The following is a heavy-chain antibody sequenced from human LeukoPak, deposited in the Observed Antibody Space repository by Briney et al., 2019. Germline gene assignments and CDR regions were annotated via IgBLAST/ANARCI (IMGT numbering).Heavy chain of an antibody. CDR1: GGSFSGYY. CDR3: ARGSLAARPPCGY. Sequence: SETLSLTCAVYGGSFSGYYWSWIRQPPGEGLEWIGEINHSGSTNYNPSLKSRVTISVDTSKNQFSLKLSSVTAADTAVYYCARGSLAARPPCGYWGQGTLVTVSS. D-gene: IGHD6-6*01. CDR2: INHSGST. J-gene: IGHJ4*02. V-gene: IGHV4-34*01.